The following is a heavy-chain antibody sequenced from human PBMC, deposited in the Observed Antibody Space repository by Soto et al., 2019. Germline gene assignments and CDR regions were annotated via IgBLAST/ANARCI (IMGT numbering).Heavy chain of an antibody. CDR2: ISAYNGNT. J-gene: IGHJ6*02. Sequence: QVQLVQSGAEVKKPGASVKVSCKASGYTFISYGITWLRQAPGQGLEWMGWISAYNGNTNYAQKFQGRVTMTTDTSTSTAYMELRSLRSDDTAMYYCARDLVAGASHGMDVWGQGTTVTVSS. V-gene: IGHV1-18*04. CDR1: GYTFISYG. D-gene: IGHD6-19*01. CDR3: ARDLVAGASHGMDV.